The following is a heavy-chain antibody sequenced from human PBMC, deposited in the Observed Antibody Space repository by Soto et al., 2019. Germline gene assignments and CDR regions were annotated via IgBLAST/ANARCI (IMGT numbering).Heavy chain of an antibody. Sequence: GGSLRLSCAASGFTFSSYEMNWVRQAPGKGLEWVSYISSSGSTIYYADSVKGRFTIPRDNAKNSLYLQMNSLRAEDTAVYYCARLYSSGWIDAFDIWGQGTMVTVSS. CDR2: ISSSGSTI. D-gene: IGHD6-19*01. J-gene: IGHJ3*02. CDR1: GFTFSSYE. V-gene: IGHV3-48*03. CDR3: ARLYSSGWIDAFDI.